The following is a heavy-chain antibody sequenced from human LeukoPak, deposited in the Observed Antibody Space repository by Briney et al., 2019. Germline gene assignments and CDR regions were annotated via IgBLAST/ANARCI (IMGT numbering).Heavy chain of an antibody. CDR1: GGTFSSYA. Sequence: SVKVSCKASGGTFSSYAVSWVRQAPGQGLEWMGGIIPIFGTANYAQKFQGRVTITTDESTSTAYMELSSLRSEDTAVYYCARDWGGSYPGYFDYWGQGTLVTVSS. CDR3: ARDWGGSYPGYFDY. D-gene: IGHD1-26*01. J-gene: IGHJ4*02. V-gene: IGHV1-69*05. CDR2: IIPIFGTA.